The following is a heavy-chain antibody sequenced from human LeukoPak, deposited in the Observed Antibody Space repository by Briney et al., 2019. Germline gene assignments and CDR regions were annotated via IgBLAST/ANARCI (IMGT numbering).Heavy chain of an antibody. D-gene: IGHD3-16*01. Sequence: ASVTVSCKASGYTFTVYSINWLRQAPGQGLEWMGWITTSTGKPTYAQGFTGRFVFSLDTSVSTTYLHINSLKAEDTAVYYCARDASMINFDYWGQGSLVTVPS. J-gene: IGHJ4*02. CDR3: ARDASMINFDY. CDR2: ITTSTGKP. V-gene: IGHV7-4-1*02. CDR1: GYTFTVYS.